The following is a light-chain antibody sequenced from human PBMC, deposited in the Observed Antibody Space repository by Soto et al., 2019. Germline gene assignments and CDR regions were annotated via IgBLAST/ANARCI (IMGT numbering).Light chain of an antibody. J-gene: IGKJ1*01. CDR3: QQYDTLWT. CDR1: QSISGW. CDR2: KAS. Sequence: DIQMTQSPSTLSASVGDRVTITCRASQSISGWLAWYQQKPGKAPKLLIYKASTLESGVPSRFSGSASGTEFTLTISSLQPDDFASYYCQQYDTLWTFGQGTKVDIK. V-gene: IGKV1-5*03.